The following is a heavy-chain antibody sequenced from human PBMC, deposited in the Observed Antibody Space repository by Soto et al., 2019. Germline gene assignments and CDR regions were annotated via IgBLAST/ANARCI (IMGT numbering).Heavy chain of an antibody. CDR2: ISAGGGST. CDR3: AKRFLEWLAFPGAFDI. V-gene: IGHV3-23*01. Sequence: GGSLRLSCAASGFTFTSYAMSWVRQAPGKGLEWVSGISAGGGSTYYADSVKGRFIISRDNSENTLDLHMNSLRAEDTAVYYCAKRFLEWLAFPGAFDIWCQETMLTISS. D-gene: IGHD3-3*01. J-gene: IGHJ3*02. CDR1: GFTFTSYA.